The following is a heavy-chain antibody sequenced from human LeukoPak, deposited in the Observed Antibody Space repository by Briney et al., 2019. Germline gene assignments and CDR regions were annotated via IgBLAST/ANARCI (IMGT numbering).Heavy chain of an antibody. J-gene: IGHJ4*02. CDR2: IYYSGST. CDR3: AREQSTLCGGDCYSEGAY. V-gene: IGHV4-30-4*01. CDR1: GGSIRAGDYD. Sequence: SETLSLTCSVSGGSIRAGDYDWGWIRQPPGKGLEWIGYIYYSGSTSYNPSLKSRVTISVDPSKNQFSLKLDSVTAADTAVYFCAREQSTLCGGDCYSEGAYWGQGTLVTVSS. D-gene: IGHD2-21*02.